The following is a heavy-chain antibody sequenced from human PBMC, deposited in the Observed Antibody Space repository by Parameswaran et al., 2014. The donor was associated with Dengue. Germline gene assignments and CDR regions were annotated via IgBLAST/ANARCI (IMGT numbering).Heavy chain of an antibody. CDR3: ARQHTSGYYYATVFSAFDS. CDR2: FSYSGST. J-gene: IGHJ4*02. Sequence: PGKGLDWIGSFSYSGSTYYNPSLKSRVTISLDTSKNRFSLKLNSVTAADTAVYYCARQHTSGYYYATVFSAFDSWGQGTLVTVSS. V-gene: IGHV4-39*01. D-gene: IGHD3-22*01.